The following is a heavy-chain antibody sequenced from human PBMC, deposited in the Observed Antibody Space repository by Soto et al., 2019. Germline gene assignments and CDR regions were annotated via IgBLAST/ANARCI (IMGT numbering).Heavy chain of an antibody. CDR2: INPNSGGT. Sequence: GASVKVSCKASGYTFTGYYMHWVRQAPGQGLEWMGWINPNSGGTNYAQKFQGWVTMTRDTSISTAYMEVSSLRSEDTAVYYCSRVDPGETSPFDHWGQGTLVTVSS. D-gene: IGHD3-10*01. CDR1: GYTFTGYY. J-gene: IGHJ4*02. V-gene: IGHV1-2*04. CDR3: SRVDPGETSPFDH.